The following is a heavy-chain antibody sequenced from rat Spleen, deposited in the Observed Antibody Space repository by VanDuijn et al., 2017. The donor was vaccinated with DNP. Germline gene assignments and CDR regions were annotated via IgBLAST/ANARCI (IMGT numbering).Heavy chain of an antibody. CDR1: GFTFSDYA. CDR3: ARLNNYNWFAY. CDR2: ISYDGSRT. V-gene: IGHV5-7*01. Sequence: EVHLVESGGGLVQPGRSMKLSCVASGFTFSDYAMAWVRQAPKKGLEWVATISYDGSRTYYRDSVKGRFTISRDNAKSTLYLQMDSLRSEDTATYYCARLNNYNWFAYWGQGTLVTVSS. J-gene: IGHJ3*01. D-gene: IGHD1-10*01.